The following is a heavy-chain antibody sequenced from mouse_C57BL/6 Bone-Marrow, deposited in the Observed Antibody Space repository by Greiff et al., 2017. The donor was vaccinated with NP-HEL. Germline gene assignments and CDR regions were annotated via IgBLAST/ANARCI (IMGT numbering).Heavy chain of an antibody. D-gene: IGHD1-1*01. CDR3: ARLSYYGSRLDYFDY. J-gene: IGHJ2*01. CDR2: IHPKSGST. Sequence: VQLQQPGAELVKPGASVKLSCKASGYTFTSYWMHWVKQRPGQGLEWIGMIHPKSGSTNYNEKFKSKATLNADKSYSTAYMQLSILTSDDSAVYYCARLSYYGSRLDYFDYWGQGTTLTVSS. CDR1: GYTFTSYW. V-gene: IGHV1-64*01.